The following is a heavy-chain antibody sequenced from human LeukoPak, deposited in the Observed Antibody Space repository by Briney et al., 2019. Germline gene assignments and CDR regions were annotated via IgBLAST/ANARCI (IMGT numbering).Heavy chain of an antibody. V-gene: IGHV3-53*01. Sequence: GGSLRLSCAASGFTVSSNYMSWVRQAPGKGLEWVSVIYSGGSTYYADSVKGRFTISRDNSKNTLYLQMNSLRAEDTAVYYCAKELPNYYDSSGYHDYWGQGTLVTVSS. CDR2: IYSGGST. J-gene: IGHJ4*02. D-gene: IGHD3-22*01. CDR1: GFTVSSNY. CDR3: AKELPNYYDSSGYHDY.